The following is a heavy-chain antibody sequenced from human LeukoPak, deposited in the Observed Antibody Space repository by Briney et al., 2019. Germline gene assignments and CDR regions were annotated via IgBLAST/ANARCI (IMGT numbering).Heavy chain of an antibody. CDR3: ARLLNRSSDYDFWSGSIWFDP. CDR1: GGSISSSNW. Sequence: SETLSLTCAVSGGSISSSNWWSWVRQPPGKGLEWIGEIYHSGSTNYNPSLKSRVTISVDKSKNQFSLKLSSVTAADTAVYYCARLLNRSSDYDFWSGSIWFDPWGQGTLVTVSS. CDR2: IYHSGST. J-gene: IGHJ5*02. V-gene: IGHV4-4*02. D-gene: IGHD3-3*01.